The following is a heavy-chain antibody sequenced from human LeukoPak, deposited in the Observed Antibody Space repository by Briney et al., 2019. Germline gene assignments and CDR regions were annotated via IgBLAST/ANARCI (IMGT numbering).Heavy chain of an antibody. CDR1: GFTFDDYA. V-gene: IGHV3-43*02. D-gene: IGHD3-22*01. CDR2: ISGDGGST. Sequence: PGGSLRLSCAASGFTFDDYAMHWVRQAPGKGLEWVSLISGDGGSTYYADSVKGRFTISRDNSKNSLYLQMSSLRTEDTALYYCAKDTNYDSINWFDPWGQGTLVTVSS. CDR3: AKDTNYDSINWFDP. J-gene: IGHJ5*02.